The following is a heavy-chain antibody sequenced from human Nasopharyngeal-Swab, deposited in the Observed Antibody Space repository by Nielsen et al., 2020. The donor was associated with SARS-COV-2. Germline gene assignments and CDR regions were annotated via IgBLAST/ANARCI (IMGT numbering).Heavy chain of an antibody. CDR3: ARQPPTGSGRGGVDV. Sequence: VRQMPGKGLEWMGRIDPSDSYTNYSPSFQGHVTISADKSIGTAYLQWSSLKASDTAMYYCARQPPTGSGRGGVDVWGQGTTVTVSS. V-gene: IGHV5-10-1*01. J-gene: IGHJ6*02. D-gene: IGHD3-10*01. CDR2: IDPSDSYT.